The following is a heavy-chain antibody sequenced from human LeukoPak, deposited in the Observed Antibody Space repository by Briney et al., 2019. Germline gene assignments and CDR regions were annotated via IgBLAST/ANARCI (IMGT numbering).Heavy chain of an antibody. CDR1: GFPFDDYG. V-gene: IGHV3-21*01. CDR3: ARVGSTSCYDY. J-gene: IGHJ4*02. D-gene: IGHD2-2*01. CDR2: ISSSSSYI. Sequence: GSLRLSCAASGFPFDDYGMSWVRQAPGKGLEWVSSISSSSSYIYYADSVKGRFTISRDNAKNSLYLQMNSLRAEDTAVYYCARVGSTSCYDYWGQGTLVTVSS.